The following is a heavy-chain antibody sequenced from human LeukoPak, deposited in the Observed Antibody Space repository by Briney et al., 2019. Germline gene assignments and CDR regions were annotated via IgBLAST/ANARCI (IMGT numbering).Heavy chain of an antibody. CDR1: GFTFTTYW. D-gene: IGHD3-16*01. V-gene: IGHV3-7*01. CDR2: IKQDGSEK. Sequence: GGSLRLSCEASGFTFTTYWMAWVRQAPGKGLEWVANIKQDGSEKYYVDSVKGRFTISRDNTKKSLYLQMSSLKADDTAVYYCARDRLGAEYDYWGQGTLVAVSS. J-gene: IGHJ4*02. CDR3: ARDRLGAEYDY.